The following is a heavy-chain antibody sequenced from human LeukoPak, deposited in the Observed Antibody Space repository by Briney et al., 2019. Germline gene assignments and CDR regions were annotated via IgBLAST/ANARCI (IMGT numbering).Heavy chain of an antibody. V-gene: IGHV4-59*01. CDR2: IYYSGST. D-gene: IGHD3-10*01. CDR3: ATGSITMVRGYYYMDV. Sequence: PSETLSLTCTVSGGSISSYYWSWIRQPPGKGLEWIGYIYYSGSTNYNPSLKSRVTISVDTSKNQFSLKLSSVTAADTAVYYCATGSITMVRGYYYMDVWGKGTTVTVSS. CDR1: GGSISSYY. J-gene: IGHJ6*03.